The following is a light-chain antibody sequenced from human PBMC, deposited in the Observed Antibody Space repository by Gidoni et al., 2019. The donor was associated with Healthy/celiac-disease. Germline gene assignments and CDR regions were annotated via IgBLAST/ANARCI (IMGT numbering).Light chain of an antibody. J-gene: IGKJ4*02. CDR1: QGISSY. CDR3: QQLNSYPLT. V-gene: IGKV1-9*01. CDR2: AAS. Sequence: DIQLTQSPSFLSASVGDRVTIPCRASQGISSYLAWYQQKPGKAPKLLIYAASTLQSGVPSRFSGSGSGTEFTLIISSLQPEDFATYYCQQLNSYPLTFGGGTKVEIK.